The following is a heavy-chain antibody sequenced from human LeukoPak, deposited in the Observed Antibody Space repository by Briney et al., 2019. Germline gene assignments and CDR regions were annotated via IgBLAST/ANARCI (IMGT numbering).Heavy chain of an antibody. D-gene: IGHD3-22*01. Sequence: GASVKVSCKASGYTFTSYYMHWVRQAPGQGLEWMGIINPSGGSTSYAQKFQGRVTMTRDTSTSTVYMELSSLRSEDTAVYYCARDVYYDSSGYYYGGGWFDPWGQGTLVTVSS. J-gene: IGHJ5*02. CDR1: GYTFTSYY. V-gene: IGHV1-46*01. CDR3: ARDVYYDSSGYYYGGGWFDP. CDR2: INPSGGST.